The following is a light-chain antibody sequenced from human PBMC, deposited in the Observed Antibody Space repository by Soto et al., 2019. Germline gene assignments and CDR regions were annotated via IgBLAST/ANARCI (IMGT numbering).Light chain of an antibody. V-gene: IGLV1-40*01. CDR1: NSNIGSGYG. Sequence: QLVLTQPPSVSGAPGQRVTISCTGSNSNIGSGYGLHWYQQLPGIAPKLLIYGDNNRPSGVPDRFSGSTSGNSASLAITGLQSEDEADYYCQSYDSGLSASVFGGGTKVTVL. CDR2: GDN. J-gene: IGLJ3*02. CDR3: QSYDSGLSASV.